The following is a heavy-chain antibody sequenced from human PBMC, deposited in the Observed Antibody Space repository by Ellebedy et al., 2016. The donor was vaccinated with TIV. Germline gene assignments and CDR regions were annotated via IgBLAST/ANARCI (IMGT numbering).Heavy chain of an antibody. CDR2: TRNRANRYAT. J-gene: IGHJ6*03. CDR3: AIRTVTGATYNYYTMDV. CDR1: GMSFTDHY. D-gene: IGHD1-1*01. V-gene: IGHV3-72*01. Sequence: PGGSLRLSCAASGMSFTDHYVDRVRQAPGKGLEWVGRTRNRANRYATEYAAAVKGRFTISRDDSKNSLYLQMNSLKSDDTAVYYCAIRTVTGATYNYYTMDVWGQGTTVIVSS.